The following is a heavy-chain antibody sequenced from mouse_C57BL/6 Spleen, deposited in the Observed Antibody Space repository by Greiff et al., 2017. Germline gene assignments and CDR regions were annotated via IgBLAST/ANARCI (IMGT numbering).Heavy chain of an antibody. V-gene: IGHV1-64*01. Sequence: QVQLKEPGAELVKPGASVKLSCKASGYTFTSYWMHWVKQRPGQGLEWIGMIHPNSGSTNYNEKFKSKATLTVDKSSSTAYMQLSSLTSEDSAVYYCAILTLYYFDYWGQGTTLTVSS. J-gene: IGHJ2*01. CDR2: IHPNSGST. CDR3: AILTLYYFDY. D-gene: IGHD4-1*01. CDR1: GYTFTSYW.